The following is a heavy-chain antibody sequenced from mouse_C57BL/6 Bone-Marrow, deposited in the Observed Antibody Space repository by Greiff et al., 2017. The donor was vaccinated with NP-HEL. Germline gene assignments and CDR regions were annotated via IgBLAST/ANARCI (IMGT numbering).Heavy chain of an antibody. Sequence: VQLQESGAELARPGASVKLSCKASGYTFTSYGISWVKQRTGQGLEWIGEIYPRSGNTYYNEKFKGKATLTADKSSSTAYMELRSLTSEDSAVYFCARRPHYYAMDYWGQGTSVTVSS. D-gene: IGHD6-1*01. V-gene: IGHV1-81*01. J-gene: IGHJ4*01. CDR1: GYTFTSYG. CDR2: IYPRSGNT. CDR3: ARRPHYYAMDY.